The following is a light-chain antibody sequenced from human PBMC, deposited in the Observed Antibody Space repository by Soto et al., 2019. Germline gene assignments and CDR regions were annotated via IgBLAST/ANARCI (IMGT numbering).Light chain of an antibody. V-gene: IGKV1-6*01. CDR3: LQDYNYPWT. J-gene: IGKJ1*01. CDR1: QSISSY. Sequence: IQMTQSPSSLSASVGDRVTITCRASQSISSYLNWYQQKPGKAPKLLVYAASSLQSGVPSRFSGSGSGTDFTLTISSLQPEDFATYYCLQDYNYPWTFGQGTKVDIK. CDR2: AAS.